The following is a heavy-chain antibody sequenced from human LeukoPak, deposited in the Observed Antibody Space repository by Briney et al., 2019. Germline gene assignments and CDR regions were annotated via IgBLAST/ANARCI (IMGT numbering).Heavy chain of an antibody. D-gene: IGHD1-26*01. CDR1: GGSISSYY. CDR3: ARDSGARIYFDY. CDR2: IYYSGST. Sequence: SKTLSLTCTVSGGSISSYYWSWIRQPPGKGLEWIGYIYYSGSTNYNPSLKSRVTISVDTSKNQFSLKLSSVTAADTAVYYCARDSGARIYFDYWGQGTLVTVSS. J-gene: IGHJ4*02. V-gene: IGHV4-59*01.